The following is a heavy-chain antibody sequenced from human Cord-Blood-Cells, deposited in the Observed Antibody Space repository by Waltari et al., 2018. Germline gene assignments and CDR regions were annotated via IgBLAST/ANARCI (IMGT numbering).Heavy chain of an antibody. V-gene: IGHV2-5*02. CDR3: AHDSSSNAFDI. Sequence: QITLKESGPTLVKPTQTLTLTCTFSGLSLSTSGVGVGWIRQPPGKALDWLALIYWDDDKRYSPSLKSRLTITKDTSKNQVVLTMTNMDPVDTATYYCAHDSSSNAFDIWGQGTMVTVSS. CDR1: GLSLSTSGVG. D-gene: IGHD6-6*01. CDR2: IYWDDDK. J-gene: IGHJ3*02.